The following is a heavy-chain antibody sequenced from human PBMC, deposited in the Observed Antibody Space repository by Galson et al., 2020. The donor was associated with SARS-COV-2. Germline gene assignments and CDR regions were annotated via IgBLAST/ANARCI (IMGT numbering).Heavy chain of an antibody. D-gene: IGHD4-17*01. J-gene: IGHJ4*02. CDR2: ISTYNDHI. CDR3: ARFYGDYGREFDY. CDR1: GYTFTSYG. Sequence: ASVKVSCKASGYTFTSYGISWVRQAPGQGLEWMGWISTYNDHINYSEKVQGRVTMTTDTSTSTAYMELRSLRFDDTAVYFCARFYGDYGREFDYGGQGTLVTVSS. V-gene: IGHV1-18*01.